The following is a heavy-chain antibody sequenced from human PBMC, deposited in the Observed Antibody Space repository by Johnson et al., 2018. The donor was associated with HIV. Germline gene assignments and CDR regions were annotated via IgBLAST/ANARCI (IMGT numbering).Heavy chain of an antibody. CDR2: VSYDGSKK. CDR3: AKIRTSGTGDAFDI. V-gene: IGHV3-30*18. D-gene: IGHD1-14*01. Sequence: QVQLVESGGGVVQPGRSLRLSCVASGFTFSSYGMHWVRQAPGKGLEWVAIVSYDGSKKYYPDSVKGRFTISRDNSKNTLYLQMDILRAEDTAVYYCAKIRTSGTGDAFDIWGQGTMVTVSS. CDR1: GFTFSSYG. J-gene: IGHJ3*02.